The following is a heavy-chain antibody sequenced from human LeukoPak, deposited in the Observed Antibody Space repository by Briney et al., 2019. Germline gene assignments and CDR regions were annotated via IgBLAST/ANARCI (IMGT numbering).Heavy chain of an antibody. CDR3: ARGWVAATSATFGYFQH. CDR1: GLTFSSYG. J-gene: IGHJ1*01. Sequence: GRSLRLSCAASGLTFSSYGMHRVRQAPGKGLEWVAVIWYDGSNKYYADSVKGRFTISRDNSKNTLYLQMNSLRAEDTAVYYCARGWVAATSATFGYFQHWGQGTLVTVSS. V-gene: IGHV3-33*01. D-gene: IGHD2-15*01. CDR2: IWYDGSNK.